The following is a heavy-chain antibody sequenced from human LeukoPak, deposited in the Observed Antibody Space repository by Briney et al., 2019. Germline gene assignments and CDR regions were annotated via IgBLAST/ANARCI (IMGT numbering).Heavy chain of an antibody. V-gene: IGHV3-7*01. Sequence: GGSLRLSCEASRLTISSYGMTWLRQAPGKGLEGVAYIKEDGSENFYVGSVKGRFTISRDNARKSVYLQMNSLRVEDTAVYYCARGAGVFFGNWGQGTLVTVSS. CDR3: ARGAGVFFGN. CDR2: IKEDGSEN. J-gene: IGHJ4*02. D-gene: IGHD3-10*01. CDR1: RLTISSYG.